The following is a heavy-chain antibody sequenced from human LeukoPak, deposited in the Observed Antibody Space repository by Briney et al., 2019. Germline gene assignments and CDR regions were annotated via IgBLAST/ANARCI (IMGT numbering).Heavy chain of an antibody. CDR3: TRDLCSSTSCYAPFDY. J-gene: IGHJ4*02. CDR2: IGSKAYGGTT. D-gene: IGHD2-2*01. Sequence: GGSLRLSCTASGFTFGDYAMSWVRQAPGKRLEWVACIGSKAYGGTTEYAASVKGGFTISRDDSKSIAYLQMNSLKTEDTAVYYCTRDLCSSTSCYAPFDYWGQGTLVTVSS. CDR1: GFTFGDYA. V-gene: IGHV3-49*04.